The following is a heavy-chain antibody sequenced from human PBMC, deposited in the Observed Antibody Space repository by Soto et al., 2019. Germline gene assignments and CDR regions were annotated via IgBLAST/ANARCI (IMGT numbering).Heavy chain of an antibody. CDR2: IYHSGST. J-gene: IGHJ6*02. V-gene: IGHV4-38-2*02. CDR3: ARDEIVVVND. CDR1: GYSISSGYY. D-gene: IGHD2-21*01. Sequence: SETLSLTCAVSGYSISSGYYWGWIRQSPGRGLEWIGSIYHSGSTYYNPSLKSRVTISVDTSKNQFSLKLSSVTAADTAVYYCARDEIVVVNDRGQGTTVTVSS.